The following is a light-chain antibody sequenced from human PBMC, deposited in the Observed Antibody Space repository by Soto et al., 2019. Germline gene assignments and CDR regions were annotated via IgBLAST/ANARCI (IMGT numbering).Light chain of an antibody. CDR3: QQYGISPWT. CDR1: QSVSSNY. CDR2: GAS. V-gene: IGKV3-20*01. J-gene: IGKJ1*01. Sequence: EIVLTQSPGTLPLSPGERATLSCRASQSVSSNYLAWYQQKPGQAPRLLIYGASNRATGIPDRFSGSGSGTDFILTISRLEPEDFAVYYCQQYGISPWTFGQGTKVDIK.